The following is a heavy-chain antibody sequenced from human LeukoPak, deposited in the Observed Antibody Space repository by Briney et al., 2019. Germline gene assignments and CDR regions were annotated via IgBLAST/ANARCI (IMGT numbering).Heavy chain of an antibody. CDR1: GGSISISSYY. CDR2: IYYSGST. D-gene: IGHD3-10*01. CDR3: ARDLGGGSGSYHDY. V-gene: IGHV4-39*07. J-gene: IGHJ4*02. Sequence: PSETLSLTSTVSGGSISISSYYWGWIRQPPGKGLEWIGSIYYSGSTYYNPSLKSRVTISVDTSKNQFSLKLSSVTAADTAVYYCARDLGGGSGSYHDYWGQGTLVTVSS.